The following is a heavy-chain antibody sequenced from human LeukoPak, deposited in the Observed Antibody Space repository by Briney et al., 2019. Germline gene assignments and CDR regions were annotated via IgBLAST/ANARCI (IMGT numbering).Heavy chain of an antibody. J-gene: IGHJ4*02. Sequence: ASVNVSCKASGYAFTIYAMHWVRQAPGQTLEWLGWINPANGYAKYSQELQGRVTITRDTSASAAYLELSSLRSEDTAVYYCAIRDGYRDYWGQGTLVTVSS. CDR3: AIRDGYRDY. CDR2: INPANGYA. V-gene: IGHV1-3*03. CDR1: GYAFTIYA. D-gene: IGHD5-24*01.